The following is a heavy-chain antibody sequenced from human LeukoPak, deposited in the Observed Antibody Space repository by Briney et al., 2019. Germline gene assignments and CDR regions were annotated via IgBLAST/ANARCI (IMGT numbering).Heavy chain of an antibody. CDR1: GGSISSGYY. CDR3: AGGEDDYGDY. D-gene: IGHD2-21*01. J-gene: IGHJ4*02. V-gene: IGHV4-38-2*02. Sequence: SETLSLTCSVSGGSISSGYYWGWIRQPPGKGLEWIGSIYHSGSTYYNPSLKSRVTISVDTSKNQFSLKLSSVTAADTAVYYCAGGEDDYGDYWGQGTLVTVSS. CDR2: IYHSGST.